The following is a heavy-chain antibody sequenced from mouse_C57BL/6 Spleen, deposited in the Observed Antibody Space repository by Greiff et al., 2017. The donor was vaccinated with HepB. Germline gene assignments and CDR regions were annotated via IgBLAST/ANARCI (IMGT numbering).Heavy chain of an antibody. CDR1: GYAFTNYL. J-gene: IGHJ4*01. Sequence: SGAELVRPGTSVKVSCKASGYAFTNYLIEWVKQRPGQGLEWIGVINPGSGGTNYNEKFKGKATLTADKSSSTAYMQLSSLTSEDSAVYFCARGTTVVATYYYAMDYWGQGTSVTVSS. CDR3: ARGTTVVATYYYAMDY. V-gene: IGHV1-54*01. CDR2: INPGSGGT. D-gene: IGHD1-1*01.